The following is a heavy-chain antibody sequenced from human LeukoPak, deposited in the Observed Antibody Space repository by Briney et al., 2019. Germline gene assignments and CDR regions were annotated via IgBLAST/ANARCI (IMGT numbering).Heavy chain of an antibody. CDR1: GFTFSSYS. V-gene: IGHV3-48*01. D-gene: IGHD5-12*01. CDR2: ISSSSSTI. CDR3: AKDQQYSAFDV. J-gene: IGHJ3*01. Sequence: GGSLRLSCAASGFTFSSYSMNWVRQAPGKGLEWVSYISSSSSTIYYADSVKGRFIISRANSKNTVYLQMNSLRVEDTAVYYCAKDQQYSAFDVWGQGTMVTVSS.